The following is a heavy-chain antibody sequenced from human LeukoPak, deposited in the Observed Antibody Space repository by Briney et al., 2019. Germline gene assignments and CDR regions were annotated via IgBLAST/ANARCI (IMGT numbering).Heavy chain of an antibody. V-gene: IGHV3-9*01. CDR2: ISWNSGSI. D-gene: IGHD1-1*01. CDR3: AREVQNYFDY. CDR1: GFTFDDYA. J-gene: IGHJ4*02. Sequence: GGSLRLSCAASGFTFDDYAMHWVRQAPGKGLEWVSGISWNSGSIGYADSVKGRFTISRDNAKNSLYLHMNSLRAEDTAVYYCAREVQNYFDYWGQGTLVTVSS.